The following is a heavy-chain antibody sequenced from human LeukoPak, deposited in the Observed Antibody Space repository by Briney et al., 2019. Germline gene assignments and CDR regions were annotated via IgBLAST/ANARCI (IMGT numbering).Heavy chain of an antibody. D-gene: IGHD3-22*01. CDR1: GFTFDDYA. CDR3: AKVASVVVITDAFDI. CDR2: ISWNSGSI. Sequence: PGGSLRLSCAASGFTFDDYAMHWVRQAPGKGLEWVSGISWNSGSIGYADSVKGRFTISRDNAKNSLYLQMNSLRAEDTALYYCAKVASVVVITDAFDIWGQGTMVTVSS. J-gene: IGHJ3*02. V-gene: IGHV3-9*01.